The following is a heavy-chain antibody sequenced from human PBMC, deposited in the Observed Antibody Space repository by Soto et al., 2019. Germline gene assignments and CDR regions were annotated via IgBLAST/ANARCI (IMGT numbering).Heavy chain of an antibody. D-gene: IGHD1-26*01. J-gene: IGHJ4*02. CDR2: IYPSDGST. CDR1: GYTFTSYY. V-gene: IGHV1-46*01. Sequence: GASVKVSCKASGYTFTSYYMHWVRQAPGQGLEWMGRIYPSDGSTSYAQKFQGRVTMTGDTSTSTAYMELSSLSSEDTAVYYCGFVGATDIESDWGQGTLVTVSS. CDR3: GFVGATDIESD.